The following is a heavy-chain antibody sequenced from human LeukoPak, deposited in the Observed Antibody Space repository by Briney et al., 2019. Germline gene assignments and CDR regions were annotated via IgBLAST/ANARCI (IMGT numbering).Heavy chain of an antibody. Sequence: ASVTDSCKASGYTFTAYYMHWVRQAAGQELEWMGWINPNGGGTDSAQKFQGRATMTRDTSISTPYMELSRLRPDDTAVYYCTRALRLGELSSNYYWGQGTLVTVSS. D-gene: IGHD3-16*02. J-gene: IGHJ4*02. CDR3: TRALRLGELSSNYY. CDR2: INPNGGGT. CDR1: GYTFTAYY. V-gene: IGHV1-2*02.